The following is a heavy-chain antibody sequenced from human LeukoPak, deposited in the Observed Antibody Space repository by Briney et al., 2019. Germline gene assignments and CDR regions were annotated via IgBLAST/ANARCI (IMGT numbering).Heavy chain of an antibody. CDR3: ARAGPGLLDWPWGYFDY. CDR2: IKSKTDGGTT. D-gene: IGHD3-9*01. V-gene: IGHV3-15*01. J-gene: IGHJ4*02. Sequence: PGGSLRLSCAASGFTFSNAWMSWVRQAPGKGLEWVGRIKSKTDGGTTDYAAPVKGRFTISRDDSKNTLYLQMNSLRAEDTAVYYCARAGPGLLDWPWGYFDYWGQGTLVTVSS. CDR1: GFTFSNAW.